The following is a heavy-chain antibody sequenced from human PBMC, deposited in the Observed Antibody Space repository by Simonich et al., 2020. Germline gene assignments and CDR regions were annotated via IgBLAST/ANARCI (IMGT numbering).Heavy chain of an antibody. J-gene: IGHJ3*02. CDR2: ISSSVSTI. D-gene: IGHD6-6*01. CDR3: ARVWRIAARPIAFDI. V-gene: IGHV3-11*04. Sequence: QVQLVESGGGLVKPGGSLRLSCAASGFTFSDYYMDWIRQAPGKGLEWVSYISSSVSTIYYADSVNGRFTISRDNAKNSLYLQMNSLRAEDTAVYYCARVWRIAARPIAFDIWGQGTMVTVSS. CDR1: GFTFSDYY.